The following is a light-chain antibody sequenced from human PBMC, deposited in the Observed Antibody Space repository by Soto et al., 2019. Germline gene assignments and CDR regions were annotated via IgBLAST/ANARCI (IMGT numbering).Light chain of an antibody. CDR1: SSDVGGYNY. J-gene: IGLJ1*01. V-gene: IGLV2-14*01. CDR3: SSYTSSSTLLYV. Sequence: QSALTQPASVSGSPGQSITISCTGTSSDVGGYNYVSWYQQHPGKAPKLMIYDXXXXXXXXXXXXXXSKSGNTASLTISGXXAXXXXXXXXSSYTSSSTLLYVFGTGTKVTVL. CDR2: DXX.